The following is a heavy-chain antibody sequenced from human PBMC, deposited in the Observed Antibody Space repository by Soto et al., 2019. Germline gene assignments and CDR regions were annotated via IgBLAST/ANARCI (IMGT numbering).Heavy chain of an antibody. J-gene: IGHJ4*02. CDR2: IFSNDEK. D-gene: IGHD5-12*01. Sequence: QVTLKESGPVLVNPTETLTLTCTVSGFSLSNARMGVSWIRQPPGKALEWLAHIFSNDEKSYSTSLKSRLTISKDTSKSQVVLTMTNMDPVDTATYYCARIRYSVHLFDYWGQGTLVTVSS. CDR1: GFSLSNARMG. CDR3: ARIRYSVHLFDY. V-gene: IGHV2-26*01.